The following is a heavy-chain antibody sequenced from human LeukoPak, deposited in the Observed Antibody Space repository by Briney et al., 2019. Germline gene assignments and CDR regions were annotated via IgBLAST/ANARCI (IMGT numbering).Heavy chain of an antibody. D-gene: IGHD1-26*01. CDR3: AREGAANLYYYYYYMDV. CDR1: GGSISSYY. Sequence: PSETLSLTCTVSGGSISSYYWSWIRQPAGKGLEWIGRIYTSGSTNYNPSLKSRVTISVDKSKNQFSLKLSSVTAADTAVYYCAREGAANLYYYYYYMDVWGKGTTVTVSS. V-gene: IGHV4-4*07. J-gene: IGHJ6*03. CDR2: IYTSGST.